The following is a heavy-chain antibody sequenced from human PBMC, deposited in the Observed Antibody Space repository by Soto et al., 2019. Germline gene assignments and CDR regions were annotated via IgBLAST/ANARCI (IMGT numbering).Heavy chain of an antibody. Sequence: QVQLVQSGAEVKKPGSSVKVSCKASGGTFSSYTISWVRQAPGQGLEWMGRIIPILGIANYAQKFQGRVTITADKSTGTAYMELRSLRSEDTAGYYCARWPQSVGFDYWGQGTLVTVSS. CDR3: ARWPQSVGFDY. J-gene: IGHJ4*02. CDR2: IIPILGIA. V-gene: IGHV1-69*02. CDR1: GGTFSSYT.